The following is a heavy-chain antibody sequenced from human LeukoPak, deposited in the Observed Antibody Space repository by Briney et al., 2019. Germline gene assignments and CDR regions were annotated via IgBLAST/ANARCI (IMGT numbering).Heavy chain of an antibody. CDR1: GFTSSTYW. J-gene: IGHJ4*02. D-gene: IGHD1-26*01. V-gene: IGHV3-7*01. CDR3: ARGGLYHYSGTSGDY. Sequence: GGSLRLSCAASGFTSSTYWMTWVRQAPGKGLEWVANINQGGSETYYVDSVKGRFTISRDNAKNSLYLQMNSLRAEDTAVYYCARGGLYHYSGTSGDYWGQGTLVTVSS. CDR2: INQGGSET.